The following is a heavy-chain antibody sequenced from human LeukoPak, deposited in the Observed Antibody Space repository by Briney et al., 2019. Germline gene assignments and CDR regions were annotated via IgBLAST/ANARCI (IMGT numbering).Heavy chain of an antibody. D-gene: IGHD2-2*01. CDR1: GFTFSIYA. CDR3: AKTPREYCRSTSCPNWFET. V-gene: IGHV3-23*01. Sequence: GGSLRLSCAASGFTFSIYAMTWVRQAPGEGLEWVSALSASGGTTYYADSVKGRFTTSRDNSKNTLYLQMNSLTVDDTAVYYCAKTPREYCRSTSCPNWFETWGQGTLVTVSS. J-gene: IGHJ5*02. CDR2: LSASGGTT.